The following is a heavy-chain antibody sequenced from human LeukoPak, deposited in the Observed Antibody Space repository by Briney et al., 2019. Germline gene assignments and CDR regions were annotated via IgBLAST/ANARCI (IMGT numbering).Heavy chain of an antibody. CDR1: GGSFSGYY. D-gene: IGHD2-15*01. J-gene: IGHJ4*02. V-gene: IGHV4-34*01. Sequence: SETLSLTCAVYGGSFSGYYWSWIRQPPGKGLEWIGEINHSGSTNYNPSLKSRVTISVDTSKNQFSLRLSSVTAADTAVYYCARASILGYCSGGSCRYYFDYWGQGTLVTASS. CDR2: INHSGST. CDR3: ARASILGYCSGGSCRYYFDY.